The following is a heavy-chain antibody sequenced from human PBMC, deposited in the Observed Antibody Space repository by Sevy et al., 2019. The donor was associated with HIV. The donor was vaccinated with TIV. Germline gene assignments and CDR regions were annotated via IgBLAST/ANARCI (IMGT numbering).Heavy chain of an antibody. J-gene: IGHJ4*02. CDR3: AREEASGWHDFDY. CDR1: GYTFTSYG. D-gene: IGHD6-25*01. CDR2: INAYNGNT. Sequence: ASVKVSCKASGYTFTSYGISWVRQAPGQGLEWMGWINAYNGNTNYAQKHQGRVTMTTDTSTSTAYRELRSLRSDDTAVYYRAREEASGWHDFDYWGQGTLVTVSS. V-gene: IGHV1-18*01.